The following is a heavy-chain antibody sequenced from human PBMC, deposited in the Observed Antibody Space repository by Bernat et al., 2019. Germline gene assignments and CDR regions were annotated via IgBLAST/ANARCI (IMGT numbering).Heavy chain of an antibody. CDR2: ISYDGSNK. J-gene: IGHJ6*02. V-gene: IGHV3-30*18. D-gene: IGHD4-23*01. CDR1: GFTFSSYG. Sequence: QVQLVESGGGVVQPGRSLRLSCAASGFTFSSYGMHWVHQAPGKGLEWVAVISYDGSNKYYADSVKGRFTISRDNSKNTLYLQMNSLRAEDTAVYYCAKYTVVTDYYYGMDVWGQGTTVTVSS. CDR3: AKYTVVTDYYYGMDV.